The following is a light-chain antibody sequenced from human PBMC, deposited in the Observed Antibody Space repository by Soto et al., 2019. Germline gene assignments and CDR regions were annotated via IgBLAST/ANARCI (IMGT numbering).Light chain of an antibody. CDR3: QQYYSYPPVT. CDR2: AAS. J-gene: IGKJ4*01. Sequence: AIRMTQSPSSFSASIGDRVTITCRASQGISSYLAWYQQKPGKAPKLLIYAASTLQSGVPSRFSGSGSGTDFTLTISCLQSEDFATYYCQQYYSYPPVTFGGGTKVEIK. CDR1: QGISSY. V-gene: IGKV1-8*01.